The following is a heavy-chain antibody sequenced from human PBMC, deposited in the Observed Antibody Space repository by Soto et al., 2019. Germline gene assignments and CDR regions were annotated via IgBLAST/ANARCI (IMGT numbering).Heavy chain of an antibody. CDR1: GGSVSSRSHF. Sequence: QVQLQESGPGVVKPSDTLSVTCTVSGGSVSSRSHFWSWIRQPPGGGLQWIGYIYYTGNTNYSPPLKSLATLSVDTSRNQFSLRLTSVTAADTAIYYCARYDAESGSNKLDPWGQGTLVTVSS. D-gene: IGHD5-12*01. V-gene: IGHV4-61*01. J-gene: IGHJ5*02. CDR2: IYYTGNT. CDR3: ARYDAESGSNKLDP.